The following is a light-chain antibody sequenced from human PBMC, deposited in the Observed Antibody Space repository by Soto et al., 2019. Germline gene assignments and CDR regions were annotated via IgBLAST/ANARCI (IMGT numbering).Light chain of an antibody. CDR2: DAY. V-gene: IGKV3-11*01. CDR3: QQGYSSAIT. J-gene: IGKJ5*01. CDR1: QSFRGL. Sequence: VLTQSPVTLSLSPGERATLSCRASQSFRGLLAWYQQKPGQAPRLLIYDAYNRATGIPPRFSGSGSGTDFTLTISSLEPEDSAVYYCQQGYSSAITFGQGTRLEI.